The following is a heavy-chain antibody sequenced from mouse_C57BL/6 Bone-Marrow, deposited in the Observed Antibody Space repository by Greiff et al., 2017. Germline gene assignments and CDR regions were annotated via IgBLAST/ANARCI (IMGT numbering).Heavy chain of an antibody. J-gene: IGHJ3*01. CDR2: ILPGSGST. Sequence: QVQLQQSGAELMKPGASVKLSCKATGYTFTGYWIEWVKQRPGHGLEWIGEILPGSGSTNYNEKFKGKATFTADTSSNTAYMQLSSLTTEDSAIYYYAREDYYYGSSRFAYWGQGTLVTVSA. CDR1: GYTFTGYW. D-gene: IGHD1-1*01. V-gene: IGHV1-9*01. CDR3: AREDYYYGSSRFAY.